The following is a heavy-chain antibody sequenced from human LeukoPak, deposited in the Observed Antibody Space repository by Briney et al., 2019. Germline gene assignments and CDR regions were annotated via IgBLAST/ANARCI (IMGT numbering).Heavy chain of an antibody. CDR1: GGSISSYY. Sequence: SETLSLTCTVSGGSISSYYWSWIRQPAGKGLEGIGRIYTSGSTSYNPSLKSRVTMSVDTSKNQFSLKLSSVTAADTAVYYCAREAAGTSGSGDAFDIWGQGTMVTVSS. CDR3: AREAAGTSGSGDAFDI. V-gene: IGHV4-4*07. J-gene: IGHJ3*02. CDR2: IYTSGST. D-gene: IGHD3-10*01.